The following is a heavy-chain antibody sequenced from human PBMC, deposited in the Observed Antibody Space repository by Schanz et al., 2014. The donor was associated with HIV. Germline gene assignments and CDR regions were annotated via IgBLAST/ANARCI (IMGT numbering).Heavy chain of an antibody. CDR3: ARGAAEMATMTPWRY. CDR1: GYTFTSQY. V-gene: IGHV1-18*01. D-gene: IGHD5-12*01. CDR2: INTYYSTS. Sequence: QVQLVQSGAEVKKPGASVKVSCKASGYTFTSQYMHWVRQAPGQGLEWMAWINTYYSTSHYAQKLQGRVTMTTDTSTSTAYMDLRSLRSDDTAVYYCARGAAEMATMTPWRYCGQGTLVTVSS. J-gene: IGHJ4*02.